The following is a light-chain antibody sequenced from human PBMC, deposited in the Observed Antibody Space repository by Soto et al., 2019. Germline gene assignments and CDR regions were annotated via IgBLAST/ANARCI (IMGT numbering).Light chain of an antibody. CDR1: QSVLYSSNNKNY. J-gene: IGKJ1*01. CDR2: WAS. Sequence: DIVMTQSPDSLAVSLGGRATINCKSSQSVLYSSNNKNYLAWYQQKPGQPPKLLIYWASTRESGVPDRFSGSGSWTDFTLTISSLQAEDVAVYYCQEYYSTPWTFGQGTKVEIK. V-gene: IGKV4-1*01. CDR3: QEYYSTPWT.